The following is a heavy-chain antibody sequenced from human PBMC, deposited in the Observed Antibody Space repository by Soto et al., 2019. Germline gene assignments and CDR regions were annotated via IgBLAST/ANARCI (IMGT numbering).Heavy chain of an antibody. D-gene: IGHD6-13*01. Sequence: QVRLEQSGAEVKTPGASVTVSCTTSGKTSTGYYVHWVRQAPGQGLEWMGWINPNSGGTKFAQKFQGRVTMTRDTSIKTVYINVPNLTSDDSPVYYSATRGSSWWESLDYWGQGTRVIVSP. CDR2: INPNSGGT. CDR1: GKTSTGYY. V-gene: IGHV1-2*02. J-gene: IGHJ4*02. CDR3: ATRGSSWWESLDY.